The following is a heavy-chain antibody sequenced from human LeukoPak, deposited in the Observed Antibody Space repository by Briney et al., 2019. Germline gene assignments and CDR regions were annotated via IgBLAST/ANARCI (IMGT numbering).Heavy chain of an antibody. CDR2: INHSGST. J-gene: IGHJ6*04. CDR1: GGSFSGYY. Sequence: SETLSLTCAVYGGSFSGYYWSWIRQHPGKGLERIGEINHSGSTNYNPSLKSRVTISVDTSKNQFSLKLSSVTAADMAVYYCARDQQRPYYYYYGMDVWGKGTTVTVSS. D-gene: IGHD6-25*01. V-gene: IGHV4-34*01. CDR3: ARDQQRPYYYYYGMDV.